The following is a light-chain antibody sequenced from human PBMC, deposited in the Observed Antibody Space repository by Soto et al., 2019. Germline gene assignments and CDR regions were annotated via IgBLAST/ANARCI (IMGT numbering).Light chain of an antibody. V-gene: IGKV4-1*01. Sequence: DIVMTQSPDSLAVSLGERATINCKSSRSVLYSSNNKNYLAWYQQKPGQPPKLLIYWSSTRESGVPDRFSGSGSETDFTLTINNLQAEDVAVYYCQQYYTRPPWTFGQGTKVDIK. CDR2: WSS. J-gene: IGKJ1*01. CDR3: QQYYTRPPWT. CDR1: RSVLYSSNNKNY.